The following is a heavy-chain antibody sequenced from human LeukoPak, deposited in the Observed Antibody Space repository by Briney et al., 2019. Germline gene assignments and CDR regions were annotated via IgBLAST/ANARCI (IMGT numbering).Heavy chain of an antibody. V-gene: IGHV3-33*01. CDR1: GFTFSSHG. D-gene: IGHD7-27*01. J-gene: IGHJ4*02. Sequence: PGGSLRLSCVASGFTFSSHGMHWIRQAPGKGLEWVAVIWYDASNKYYADSVKGRFTISRDNSKNTLYLQMNSLRAEDTAVYYCARWGNNKILDYWGQGTLVTVPS. CDR2: IWYDASNK. CDR3: ARWGNNKILDY.